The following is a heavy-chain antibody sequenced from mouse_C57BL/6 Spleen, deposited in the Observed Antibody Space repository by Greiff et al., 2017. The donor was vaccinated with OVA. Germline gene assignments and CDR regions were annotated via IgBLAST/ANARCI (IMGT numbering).Heavy chain of an antibody. CDR3: ARHEDRPLITTVAYFDV. V-gene: IGHV1-62-2*01. D-gene: IGHD1-1*01. CDR1: GYTFTEYT. J-gene: IGHJ1*03. Sequence: QVQLKESGAELVKPGASVKLSCKASGYTFTEYTIHWVKQRSGQGLEWIGWFYPGSGSIKYNEEFKDKATLTADKSSSTVYMELSRLTSEDSAVYFCARHEDRPLITTVAYFDVWGTGTTVTVSS. CDR2: FYPGSGSI.